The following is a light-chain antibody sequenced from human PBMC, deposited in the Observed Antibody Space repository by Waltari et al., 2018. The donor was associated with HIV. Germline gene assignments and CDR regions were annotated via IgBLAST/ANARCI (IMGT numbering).Light chain of an antibody. CDR2: GAS. Sequence: DIQMTQSPSSLSASVGDAVNITCRASQGISNHLAWIQQKPGTAPKSLIFGASIVQSWVPSRFRGSGSATDFTLTINNLQAEDFATYFCQHYHSYPVTFGGGTKVE. V-gene: IGKV1-16*01. CDR3: QHYHSYPVT. J-gene: IGKJ4*01. CDR1: QGISNH.